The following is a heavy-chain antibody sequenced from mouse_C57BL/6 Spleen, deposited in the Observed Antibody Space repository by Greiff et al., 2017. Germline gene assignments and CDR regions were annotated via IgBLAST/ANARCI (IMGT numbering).Heavy chain of an antibody. J-gene: IGHJ3*01. CDR2: IDPETGGT. CDR1: GYTFTDYE. D-gene: IGHD1-1*01. CDR3: TRNYGSSYPFAY. V-gene: IGHV1-15*01. Sequence: QVQLPQSGAELVRPGASVTLACKASGYTFTDYEMNWVKQTTVHGLEWIGAIDPETGGTAYNQKFKGKAILTADKSSSTAYMELRSLTSEDSAVYYCTRNYGSSYPFAYWGQGTLVTVSA.